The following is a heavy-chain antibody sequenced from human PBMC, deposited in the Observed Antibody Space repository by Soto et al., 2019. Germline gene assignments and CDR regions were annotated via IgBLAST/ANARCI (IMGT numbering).Heavy chain of an antibody. CDR2: IKNKNDGGTT. CDR3: TGLWFGEIYNY. V-gene: IGHV3-15*07. CDR1: GFSFKNAW. Sequence: EVELVESGGGLVKPGGSLTLSCAASGFSFKNAWMNWVRQAPGKGLEWVGRIKNKNDGGTTDYAAFVKGRFTISRDASENILYLHMNGLKTEDTGVYFCTGLWFGEIYNYWGQGSLVTVSS. J-gene: IGHJ4*01. D-gene: IGHD3-10*01.